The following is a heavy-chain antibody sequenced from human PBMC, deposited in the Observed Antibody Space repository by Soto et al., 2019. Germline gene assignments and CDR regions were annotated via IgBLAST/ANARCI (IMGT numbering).Heavy chain of an antibody. CDR3: ARDIVEAAAGLWYNRFDP. V-gene: IGHV3-21*01. Sequence: GGSLRLSCAASGFTFSSYSMNWVRQAPGKXLEWVSSIGSSSSYIYYAGSVKGRLTISRDNAKNSLYLQMNSLRAEDTAVYYCARDIVEAAAGLWYNRFDPWGQGTLLTVSS. CDR1: GFTFSSYS. D-gene: IGHD6-13*01. CDR2: IGSSSSYI. J-gene: IGHJ5*02.